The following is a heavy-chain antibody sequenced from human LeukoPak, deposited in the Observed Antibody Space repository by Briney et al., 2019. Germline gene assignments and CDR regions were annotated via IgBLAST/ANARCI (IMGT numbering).Heavy chain of an antibody. D-gene: IGHD3-22*01. V-gene: IGHV4-34*01. Sequence: SETLSLTCAVYGGSFSGYYWSWIRQPPGKGPEWIGEINHSGSTNYNPSLKSRVTISVDTSKNQFSLKLSSVTAADTAVYYCARGDYYDSSGYYYVPQDAFDIWGQGTMVTVSS. CDR1: GGSFSGYY. J-gene: IGHJ3*02. CDR2: INHSGST. CDR3: ARGDYYDSSGYYYVPQDAFDI.